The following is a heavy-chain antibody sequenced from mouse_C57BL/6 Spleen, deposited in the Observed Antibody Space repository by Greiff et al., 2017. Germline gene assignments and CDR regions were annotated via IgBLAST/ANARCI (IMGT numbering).Heavy chain of an antibody. CDR3: EEFYGGEAY. CDR2: IYPRSGNT. D-gene: IGHD1-1*02. J-gene: IGHJ3*01. V-gene: IGHV1-81*01. Sequence: VQLQESGAELARPGASVKLSCKASGYTFTSYGISWVKQRPGQGLEWIGEIYPRSGNTYYNEKFKGKATLTADKSSSTAYMELRSLTSEDSAVYVCEEFYGGEAYWGQGTLVTVSA. CDR1: GYTFTSYG.